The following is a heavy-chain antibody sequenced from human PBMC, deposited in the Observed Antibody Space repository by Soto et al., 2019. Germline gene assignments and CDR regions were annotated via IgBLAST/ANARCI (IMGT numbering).Heavy chain of an antibody. CDR2: IIPIFGTA. J-gene: IGHJ5*02. Sequence: SVKVSCKASGGTFSSYAISWVRQAPGQGLEWMGGIIPIFGTANYAQKFQGRVTITADESTSTAYMELSSLRSEDTAVYYCARAFGYCSGGSCYDDYGDPRVWFDPWGQGTLVTVSS. CDR3: ARAFGYCSGGSCYDDYGDPRVWFDP. CDR1: GGTFSSYA. V-gene: IGHV1-69*13. D-gene: IGHD2-15*01.